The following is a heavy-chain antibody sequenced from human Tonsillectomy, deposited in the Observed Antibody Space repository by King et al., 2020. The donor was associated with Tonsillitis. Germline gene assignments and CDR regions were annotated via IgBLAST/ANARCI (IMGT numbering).Heavy chain of an antibody. CDR3: AKDKMQRWLQFDAFDI. Sequence: EVQLVESGGGLVQPGRSLRLSCAASGFTFDDYAMHWVRHAPGKGLEWVSGISWNSGSIGYADSVKGRFTISRDNAKNSLYLQMNSLRAEDTALYYCAKDKMQRWLQFDAFDIWGQGTMVTVSS. CDR1: GFTFDDYA. CDR2: ISWNSGSI. V-gene: IGHV3-9*01. J-gene: IGHJ3*02. D-gene: IGHD5-24*01.